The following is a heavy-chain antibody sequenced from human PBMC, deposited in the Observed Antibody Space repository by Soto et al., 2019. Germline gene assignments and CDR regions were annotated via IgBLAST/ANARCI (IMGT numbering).Heavy chain of an antibody. CDR1: GFTFSTYS. CDR3: AKEGSHLFEVVVAATEDDAFDI. D-gene: IGHD2-15*01. Sequence: GGSLRLSCAASGFTFSTYSMHWVRQAPGAGLEWVAYICFGSSTIYYADSVKGRFTISRDNSKNTLYLQMNSLRADDTAVYYCAKEGSHLFEVVVAATEDDAFDIWGQGTMVTVSS. J-gene: IGHJ3*02. V-gene: IGHV3-48*04. CDR2: ICFGSSTI.